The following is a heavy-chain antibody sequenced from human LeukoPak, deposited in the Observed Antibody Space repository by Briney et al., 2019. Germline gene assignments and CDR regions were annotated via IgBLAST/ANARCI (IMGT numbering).Heavy chain of an antibody. CDR1: GFTFSSYA. CDR3: ARDPEWLRPPPPGSMDV. V-gene: IGHV3-30*04. J-gene: IGHJ6*02. Sequence: GGSLRLSCAASGFTFSSYAMHWVRQAPGKGLEWVAVISYDGSNKYYADSVKGRFTISRDNSKNTLYLQMNSLRAEDTAVYYCARDPEWLRPPPPGSMDVWGQGTTVTVSS. CDR2: ISYDGSNK. D-gene: IGHD5-12*01.